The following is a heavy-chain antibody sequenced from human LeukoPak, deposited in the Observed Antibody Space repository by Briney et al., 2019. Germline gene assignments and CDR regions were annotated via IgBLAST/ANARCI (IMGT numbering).Heavy chain of an antibody. D-gene: IGHD6-19*01. Sequence: EGSLRLSCAASGFTFSSYSMNWVRQAPGKGLEWVSSISSSSSYIYYADSVKGRFTISRDNAKNSLYLQMNSLRAEDTAVYYCARLAVAGTRNFDYWGQGTLVTVSS. CDR3: ARLAVAGTRNFDY. J-gene: IGHJ4*02. CDR1: GFTFSSYS. CDR2: ISSSSSYI. V-gene: IGHV3-21*01.